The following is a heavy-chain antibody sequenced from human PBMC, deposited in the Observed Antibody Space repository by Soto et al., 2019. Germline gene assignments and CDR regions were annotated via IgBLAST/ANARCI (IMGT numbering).Heavy chain of an antibody. J-gene: IGHJ4*02. CDR2: IYYSGST. CDR3: ARDRRELEIDY. V-gene: IGHV4-39*02. D-gene: IGHD1-1*01. CDR1: GVSISSSSYY. Sequence: SETLSLTCTVSGVSISSSSYYWGWIRQPPGKGLEWIGSIYYSGSTYYNPSLKSRVTISVDTSKNQFSLKLSSVTAADTAVYYCARDRRELEIDYWGQGTLVTVSS.